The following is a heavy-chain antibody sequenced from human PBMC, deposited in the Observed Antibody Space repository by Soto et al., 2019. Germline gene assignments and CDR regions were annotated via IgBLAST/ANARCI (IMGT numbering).Heavy chain of an antibody. Sequence: QVQLQESGPGLVKPSQTLSLTCTVSGGSISSGGYYWSWIRQHPGKGLEWIGYIYYSGSTYYNPSRKSRVTTSVDTSKTQFPLKLSSVTAADTAVYYRAHSDYYYYGMDVWGQGTTVTVSS. D-gene: IGHD2-15*01. CDR2: IYYSGST. CDR1: GGSISSGGYY. V-gene: IGHV4-31*03. J-gene: IGHJ6*02. CDR3: AHSDYYYYGMDV.